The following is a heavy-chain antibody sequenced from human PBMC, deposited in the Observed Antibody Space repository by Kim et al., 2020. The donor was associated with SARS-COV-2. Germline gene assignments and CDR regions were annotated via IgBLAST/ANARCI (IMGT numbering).Heavy chain of an antibody. D-gene: IGHD3-10*01. CDR2: IVVGSGNT. Sequence: SVKVSCKASGFTFTSSAVQWVRQARGQRLEWIGWIVVGSGNTNYAQKFQERVTITRDMSTSTAYMELSSLRSEDTAVYYCAADWPHYYGSGSYCPWGQGTLVTVSS. J-gene: IGHJ5*02. V-gene: IGHV1-58*01. CDR1: GFTFTSSA. CDR3: AADWPHYYGSGSYCP.